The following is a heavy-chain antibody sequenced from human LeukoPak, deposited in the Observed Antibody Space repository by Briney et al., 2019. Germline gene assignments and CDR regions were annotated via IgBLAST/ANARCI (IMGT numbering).Heavy chain of an antibody. Sequence: SETLSLTCTVSGGSVSRNSDYWGWIRQPPGKGLEWIGYIYYNGITNCNPSLKSRVTISVDTSKNQFSLKLSSVTAADTAVYYCARHRLSGYYDTGGHYNFDYWGQGTLVTVSS. D-gene: IGHD3-22*01. CDR3: ARHRLSGYYDTGGHYNFDY. V-gene: IGHV4-61*01. CDR2: IYYNGIT. J-gene: IGHJ4*02. CDR1: GGSVSRNSDY.